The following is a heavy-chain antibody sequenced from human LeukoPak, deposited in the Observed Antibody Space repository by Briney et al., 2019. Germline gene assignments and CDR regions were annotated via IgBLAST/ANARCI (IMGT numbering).Heavy chain of an antibody. CDR3: ARHRSGWLQSSFDY. CDR1: GGSISSSSYY. J-gene: IGHJ4*02. D-gene: IGHD5-24*01. V-gene: IGHV4-61*05. CDR2: IYYSGST. Sequence: PSETLSLTCTVSGGSISSSSYYWGWIRQPPGKGLEWIGYIYYSGSTNYNPSLKSRVTISVDTSKNQFSLKLSSVTAADTAVYYCARHRSGWLQSSFDYWGQGTLVTVSS.